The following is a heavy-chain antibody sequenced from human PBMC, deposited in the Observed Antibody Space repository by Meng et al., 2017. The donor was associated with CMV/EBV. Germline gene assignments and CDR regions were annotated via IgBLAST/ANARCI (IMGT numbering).Heavy chain of an antibody. V-gene: IGHV3-9*01. D-gene: IGHD3-3*01. CDR2: ISWNSGSI. J-gene: IGHJ5*02. CDR3: ARAHDFWSGYYS. Sequence: GGSLRLSCAASGFTFDDYAMHWVRQAPGKGLEWVSGISWNSGSIGYADSVKGRFTISRDNAKNSLYLQMNSLRAEDTAVYYCARAHDFWSGYYSWGQGTLVTVSS. CDR1: GFTFDDYA.